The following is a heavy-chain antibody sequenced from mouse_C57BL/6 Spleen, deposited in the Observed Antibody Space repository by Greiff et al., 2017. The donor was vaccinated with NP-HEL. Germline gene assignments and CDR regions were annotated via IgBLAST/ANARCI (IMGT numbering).Heavy chain of an antibody. D-gene: IGHD1-1*01. J-gene: IGHJ3*01. CDR1: GYTFTSYW. CDR3: AHYYGSSYGFAY. V-gene: IGHV1-50*01. Sequence: VQLQQPGAELVKPGASVKLSCKASGYTFTSYWMQWVKQRPGQGLEWIGEIDPSDSYTNYNQKFKGKATLTVDTSSSTAYMQLSSLTSEDSAVYYCAHYYGSSYGFAYWGQGTLVTVSA. CDR2: IDPSDSYT.